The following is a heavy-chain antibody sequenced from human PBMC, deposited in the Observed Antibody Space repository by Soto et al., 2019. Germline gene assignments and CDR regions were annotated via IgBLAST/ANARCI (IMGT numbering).Heavy chain of an antibody. CDR1: GFTVSSNY. J-gene: IGHJ6*02. D-gene: IGHD6-19*01. CDR3: VRDRELAVVGAADYYYYFGMDV. V-gene: IGHV3-66*01. CDR2: IYSGGST. Sequence: GGSLRLSCAASGFTVSSNYMSWVRQAPGKGLEWVSVIYSGGSTYYADSVKGRFTISRDNSKNTLYLQMNSLRAEDTAVYYCVRDRELAVVGAADYYYYFGMDVWGQGTKVTVSS.